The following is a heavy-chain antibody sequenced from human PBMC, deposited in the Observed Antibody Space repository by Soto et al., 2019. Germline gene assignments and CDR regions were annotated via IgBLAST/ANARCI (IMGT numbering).Heavy chain of an antibody. CDR3: ARDRITIFGVAAYYYYGMDV. V-gene: IGHV1-2*04. CDR2: INPNSGGT. J-gene: IGHJ6*02. D-gene: IGHD3-3*01. CDR1: GYTFTGYY. Sequence: ASVKVSCKASGYTFTGYYMHWVRQAPGQGLEWMGWINPNSGGTNYAQKFQGWVTMTRDTSISKAYMELSRLRSDDTAVYYCARDRITIFGVAAYYYYGMDVWGQGTTVTVSS.